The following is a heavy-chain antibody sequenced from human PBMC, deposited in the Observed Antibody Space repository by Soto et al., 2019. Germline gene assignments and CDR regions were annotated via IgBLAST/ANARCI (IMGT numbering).Heavy chain of an antibody. V-gene: IGHV3-23*01. CDR3: AKDQAAAGTISRYFQH. Sequence: GGSLRLSCAASGFTFSSYAMSWVRQAPGKGLEWVSGISGGGGTTYYADSVKGRFTISRDNSKNPLYLQMNSLRAEDTAVYYCAKDQAAAGTISRYFQHWGQGTLVTVSS. D-gene: IGHD6-13*01. CDR2: ISGGGGTT. CDR1: GFTFSSYA. J-gene: IGHJ1*01.